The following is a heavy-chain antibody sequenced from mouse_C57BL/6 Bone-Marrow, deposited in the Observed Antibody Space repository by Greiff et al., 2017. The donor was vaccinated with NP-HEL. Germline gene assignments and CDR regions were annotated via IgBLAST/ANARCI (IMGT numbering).Heavy chain of an antibody. V-gene: IGHV1-39*01. CDR3: ATHYDYDPRYAMDY. J-gene: IGHJ4*01. D-gene: IGHD2-4*01. CDR1: GYSFTDYN. CDR2: INPNYGTT. Sequence: VQLQQSGPELVKPGASVKISCKASGYSFTDYNMNWVKQSNGKSLEWIGVINPNYGTTSYNQKFKGKATLTVDQSSSTAYMQLNSLTSEDSAVYYCATHYDYDPRYAMDYWGQGTSVTVSS.